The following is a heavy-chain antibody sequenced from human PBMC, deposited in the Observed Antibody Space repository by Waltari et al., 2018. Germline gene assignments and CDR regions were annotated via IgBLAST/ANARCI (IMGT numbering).Heavy chain of an antibody. J-gene: IGHJ4*02. CDR3: ARGTLSFLSGSYLPPYFDY. CDR2: INHSGST. D-gene: IGHD1-26*01. CDR1: GFTFSSYA. V-gene: IGHV4-34*01. Sequence: QVQLVESGGGVVQPGRSLRLSCAASGFTFSSYAMHWIRQPPGKGLEWIGEINHSGSTNYNPSLKSRVTISVDTSKNQFSLKLSSVTAADTAVYYCARGTLSFLSGSYLPPYFDYWGQGTLVTVSS.